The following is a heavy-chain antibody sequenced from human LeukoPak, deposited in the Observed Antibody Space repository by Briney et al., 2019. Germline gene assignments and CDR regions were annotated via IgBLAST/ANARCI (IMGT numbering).Heavy chain of an antibody. Sequence: GGSLRLSCAASGFTFSSYGMHWVRQAPGKGLEWVAVISYDGSNKYYADSVKGRFTISRDNSKNMLYLQMNSLRAEDTAVYYCARDRNWGSKNGMDVWGQGTTVTVSS. CDR3: ARDRNWGSKNGMDV. J-gene: IGHJ6*02. D-gene: IGHD7-27*01. CDR2: ISYDGSNK. CDR1: GFTFSSYG. V-gene: IGHV3-30*03.